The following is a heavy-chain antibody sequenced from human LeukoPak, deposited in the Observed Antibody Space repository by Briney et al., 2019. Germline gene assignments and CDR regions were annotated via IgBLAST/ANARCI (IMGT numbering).Heavy chain of an antibody. CDR2: INPTSFGT. D-gene: IGHD2-2*01. Sequence: ASVKVSCKASGYTFTGYYIHWVRQAPGQGLEWMGWINPTSFGTKYEQKFQGRVTMTRDTSISTAYMELSRLRSDDTAVYYCARSSHPLIVVVPAASNWFDPWGQGTLVTVSS. CDR3: ARSSHPLIVVVPAASNWFDP. CDR1: GYTFTGYY. J-gene: IGHJ5*02. V-gene: IGHV1-2*02.